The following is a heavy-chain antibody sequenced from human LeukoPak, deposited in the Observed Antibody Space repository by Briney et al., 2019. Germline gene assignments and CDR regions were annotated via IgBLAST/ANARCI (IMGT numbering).Heavy chain of an antibody. CDR2: IYVDGRTT. J-gene: IGHJ5*02. CDR1: GFTFSSHA. Sequence: LPGGSLRLSCAASGFTFSSHAMHWVRQPPGKGLVWVSRIYVDGRTTNYADSVKGRFTISRDNAKNTVYLEMNSLSVEDTATYYCIRDFRSADLWGQGTLVTVTS. CDR3: IRDFRSADL. V-gene: IGHV3-74*01.